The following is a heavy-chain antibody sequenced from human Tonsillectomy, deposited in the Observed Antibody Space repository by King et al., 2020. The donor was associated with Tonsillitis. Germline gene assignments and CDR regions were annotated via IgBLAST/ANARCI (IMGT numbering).Heavy chain of an antibody. V-gene: IGHV3-23*04. CDR1: GFTFSGNA. J-gene: IGHJ4*02. Sequence: VQLVESGGGLVQPGGSLRLSCAAPGFTFSGNAMSWVRQAPGKGLEWVSGISGSGAYTYYADSVKGRFTISRDNSKNTLYLQMNSLRAEDTAVYYCAKWAYCSSTSCFRVGGGAYWGQGTLVTVSS. D-gene: IGHD2-2*01. CDR3: AKWAYCSSTSCFRVGGGAY. CDR2: ISGSGAYT.